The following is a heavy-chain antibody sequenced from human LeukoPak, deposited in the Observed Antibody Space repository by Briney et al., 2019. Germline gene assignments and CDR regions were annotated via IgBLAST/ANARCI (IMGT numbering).Heavy chain of an antibody. J-gene: IGHJ5*02. CDR2: INHSGST. V-gene: IGHV4-34*01. D-gene: IGHD3-10*01. CDR1: GGSFSGYY. Sequence: SETLSLICAVYGGSFSGYYWTWIRQPPGKGLEWIGEINHSGSTNYNPSLKSRVTISVDTSKNQFSLKLSSVTAADTAVYYCAKSLYGSGSYYNWFDPWGQGTLVTVSS. CDR3: AKSLYGSGSYYNWFDP.